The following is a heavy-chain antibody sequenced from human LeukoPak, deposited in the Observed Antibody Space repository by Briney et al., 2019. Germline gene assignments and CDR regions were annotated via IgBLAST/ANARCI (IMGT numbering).Heavy chain of an antibody. CDR1: GETLTESA. D-gene: IGHD3-10*02. Sequence: ASVKVSCKISGETLTESAIHWVRQAPGKGREWVGGIDPEKGETVYAQKFQGRVTLNEDTSIDTAYMERSGLRSEDTAVYFCCSGSNYYHWYMDVWGKGTTVTVSS. CDR2: IDPEKGET. V-gene: IGHV1-24*01. CDR3: CSGSNYYHWYMDV. J-gene: IGHJ6*03.